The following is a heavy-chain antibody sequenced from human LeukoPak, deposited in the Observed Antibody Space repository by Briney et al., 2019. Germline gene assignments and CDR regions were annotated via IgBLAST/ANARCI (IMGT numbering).Heavy chain of an antibody. CDR2: IWYDGSNK. Sequence: PGGSLRLSCAASGFTFSSYGMHWVRQAPGKGLEWVAVIWYDGSNKYYADSVKGRFTISRDNSKNTLYLQMNSLRAEDTAVYYCAREAGITIFGVVYNWFDPWGQGTLVTVSS. J-gene: IGHJ5*02. D-gene: IGHD3-3*01. CDR3: AREAGITIFGVVYNWFDP. CDR1: GFTFSSYG. V-gene: IGHV3-33*01.